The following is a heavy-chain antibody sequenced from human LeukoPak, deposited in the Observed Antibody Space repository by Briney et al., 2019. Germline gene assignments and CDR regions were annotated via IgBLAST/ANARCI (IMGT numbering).Heavy chain of an antibody. CDR1: GFTFPTYS. Sequence: GGSLRLSCVASGFTFPTYSMAWVRQAPGKGLDWVSSINSAGDDMYYADSVKGRFSISRDNLKNTLYLQMHSLRAEDRAIYYCAKGIFGVIHNGIDVWGQGTAVTVSS. J-gene: IGHJ6*02. CDR3: AKGIFGVIHNGIDV. D-gene: IGHD3-3*01. CDR2: INSAGDDM. V-gene: IGHV3-23*01.